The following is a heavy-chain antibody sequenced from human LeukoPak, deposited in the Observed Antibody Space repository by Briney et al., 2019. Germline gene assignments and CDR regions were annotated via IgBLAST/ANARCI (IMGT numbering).Heavy chain of an antibody. J-gene: IGHJ4*02. Sequence: QTGGSLRLSCAASGFTFDDYTMHWVRQAPGKGLEWVSLISWDGGSTYYADSVKGRFTISRDNAKKSLYLQMNSLRAEDTAVYYCARDMSEYYNSSGYRVFWGKGTLVTVPS. CDR1: GFTFDDYT. V-gene: IGHV3-43*01. D-gene: IGHD3-22*01. CDR2: ISWDGGST. CDR3: ARDMSEYYNSSGYRVF.